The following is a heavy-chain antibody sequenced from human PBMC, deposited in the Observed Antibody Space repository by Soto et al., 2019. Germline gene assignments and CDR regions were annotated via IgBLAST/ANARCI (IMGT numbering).Heavy chain of an antibody. Sequence: TLSLTCTVSGGSVRSDRYYWSWIRQRPGKGLEWIGYIYFSGDAYYNPSLKSRVAISVDTSKNQFSLKLNSVTAADTAVYYCASGVIVPTTLVHWGQGALVTVSS. CDR1: GGSVRSDRYY. CDR3: ASGVIVPTTLVH. CDR2: IYFSGDA. D-gene: IGHD5-12*01. V-gene: IGHV4-31*03. J-gene: IGHJ4*01.